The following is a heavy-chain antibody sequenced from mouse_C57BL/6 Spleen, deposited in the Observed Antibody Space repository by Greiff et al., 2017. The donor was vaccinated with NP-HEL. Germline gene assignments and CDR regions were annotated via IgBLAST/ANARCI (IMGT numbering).Heavy chain of an antibody. D-gene: IGHD2-1*01. V-gene: IGHV5-17*01. CDR1: GFTFSDYG. J-gene: IGHJ4*01. CDR2: ISSGISTI. CDR3: AREVYYGPMDY. Sequence: EVKLMESGGGLVKPGGSLKLSCAASGFTFSDYGMHWVRQAPEKGLEWVAYISSGISTIYYADKVKGRFTISRDNAKNTLFLQMSSLRSEDTAMYYCAREVYYGPMDYWGQGTSGTVSS.